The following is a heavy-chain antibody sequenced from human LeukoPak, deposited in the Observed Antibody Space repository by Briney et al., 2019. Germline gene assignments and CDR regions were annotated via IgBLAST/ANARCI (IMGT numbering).Heavy chain of an antibody. Sequence: PGGSLRLSCAASRFTFDDYAMHWVRQAPGKGMEWVSGITWNSGSIVYADSVKGRFTISRDNAKNSLYLQMNSLRAEDTALYYCAKDIGSNSRLFDYWGQGTLVTVSS. CDR2: ITWNSGSI. J-gene: IGHJ4*02. CDR3: AKDIGSNSRLFDY. D-gene: IGHD6-13*01. CDR1: RFTFDDYA. V-gene: IGHV3-9*01.